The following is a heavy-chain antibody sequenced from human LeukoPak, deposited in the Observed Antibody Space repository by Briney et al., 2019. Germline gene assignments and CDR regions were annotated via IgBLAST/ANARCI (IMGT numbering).Heavy chain of an antibody. CDR3: AKGAYDYIEIGYFDS. D-gene: IGHD5-12*01. V-gene: IGHV3-23*01. CDR2: ISGSGGST. CDR1: GFTFSSYA. J-gene: IGHJ4*02. Sequence: PGGSLRLSCAASGFTFSSYAMSWVRQAPGKGLEWVSTISGSGGSTDYADSVKGRFTISRDTSKNTLFLQMNSLRAEDTAIYYCAKGAYDYIEIGYFDSWGQGTLVTVSS.